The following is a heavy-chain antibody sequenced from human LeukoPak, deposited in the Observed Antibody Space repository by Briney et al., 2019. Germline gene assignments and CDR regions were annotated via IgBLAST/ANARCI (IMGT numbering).Heavy chain of an antibody. V-gene: IGHV3-11*06. CDR2: ISSSSGYT. D-gene: IGHD6-19*01. Sequence: GGSQRLSCAASGFTFSDYYMSWIRQAPGKGLEWVSYISSSSGYTNYADSVKGRFTISRDNAKNSLYLQMNSLRAEDTAVYYCASSSGWSRELDYWGQGTLVTVSS. CDR3: ASSSGWSRELDY. J-gene: IGHJ4*02. CDR1: GFTFSDYY.